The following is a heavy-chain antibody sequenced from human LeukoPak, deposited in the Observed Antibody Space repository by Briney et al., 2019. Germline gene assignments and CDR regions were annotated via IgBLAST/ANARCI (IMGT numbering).Heavy chain of an antibody. CDR1: GFTFSSYA. CDR3: ARAGSSGWYSGLDY. J-gene: IGHJ4*02. D-gene: IGHD6-19*01. V-gene: IGHV3-30-3*01. CDR2: ISYDGSNK. Sequence: PGGSLRLSCAASGFTFSSYAMHWVRQAPGKRLEWVAVISYDGSNKYYADSVKGRFTISRDNSKNTLYLQMNSLRAEDTAVYYCARAGSSGWYSGLDYWGQGTLVTVSS.